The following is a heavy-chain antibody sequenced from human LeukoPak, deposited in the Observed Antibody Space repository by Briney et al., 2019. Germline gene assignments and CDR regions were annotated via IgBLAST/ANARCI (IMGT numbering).Heavy chain of an antibody. CDR1: GGSMSSYY. D-gene: IGHD1-26*01. Sequence: SETLSLTCTVSGGSMSSYYWNWIRQPAGKGLEWIGRIYASGITNYNPSLESRVTLSIDTSKNQFSLRLSSVTAADTAVYYCARETPPNLGVDYWGQGTLVTVSS. CDR3: ARETPPNLGVDY. J-gene: IGHJ4*02. V-gene: IGHV4-4*07. CDR2: IYASGIT.